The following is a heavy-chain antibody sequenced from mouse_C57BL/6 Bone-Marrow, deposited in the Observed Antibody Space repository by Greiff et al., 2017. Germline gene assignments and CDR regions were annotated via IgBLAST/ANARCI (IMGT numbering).Heavy chain of an antibody. Sequence: VQRVESGAELVKPGASVNLSCKASGYIFTEYTIHWVKQRSGQGLEWIGWFYPGSGSIKYNERFKDKATLTADKSSNTVYMELSRLTSEDSAVYFCARHERYYDYEGYVDYWGQGTTLTVSS. J-gene: IGHJ2*01. CDR1: GYIFTEYT. D-gene: IGHD2-4*01. CDR2: FYPGSGSI. V-gene: IGHV1-62-2*01. CDR3: ARHERYYDYEGYVDY.